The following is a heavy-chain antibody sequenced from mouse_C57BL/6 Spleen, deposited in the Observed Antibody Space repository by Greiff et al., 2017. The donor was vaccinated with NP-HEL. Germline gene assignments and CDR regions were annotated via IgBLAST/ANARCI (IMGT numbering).Heavy chain of an antibody. CDR3: ASGRNYYGSSSSDWYFDV. J-gene: IGHJ1*03. CDR1: GYSFTGYY. V-gene: IGHV1-42*01. D-gene: IGHD1-1*01. Sequence: EVQLQQSGPELVKPGASVKISCKASGYSFTGYYMNWVKQSPEKSLEWIGEINPSTGGTTYNQKFKAKATLTVDKSSSPAYMQLKSLPSEASAVYYCASGRNYYGSSSSDWYFDVWGTGTTVTVSS. CDR2: INPSTGGT.